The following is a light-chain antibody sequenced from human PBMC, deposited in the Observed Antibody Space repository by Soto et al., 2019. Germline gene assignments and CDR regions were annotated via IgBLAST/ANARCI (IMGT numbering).Light chain of an antibody. J-gene: IGLJ1*01. CDR3: NSYTISSTYV. CDR1: SSDVGAYNY. CDR2: DVS. V-gene: IGLV2-14*01. Sequence: QSALTQPASVSGSPGQSITISCTGTSSDVGAYNYVSWYQQHPGKAPKLIIYDVSNRPSGVSDRFSGSKSGNTASLTISGLQAEDEADYYCNSYTISSTYVFGTGTK.